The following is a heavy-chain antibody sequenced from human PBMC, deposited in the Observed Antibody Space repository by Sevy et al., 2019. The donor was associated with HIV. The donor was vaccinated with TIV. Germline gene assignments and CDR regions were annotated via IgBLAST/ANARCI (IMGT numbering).Heavy chain of an antibody. CDR2: IKQDGSEK. Sequence: GGSLRLSCAASGFTFTSYWMNWVRQAPGKGLEWVANIKQDGSEKYCVDSVKGRFTISRDNAKNSLYLQMNSLRAEDTAVYDCVRGGAVRFTLFDYWGQGTLVTVSS. D-gene: IGHD1-26*01. CDR3: VRGGAVRFTLFDY. J-gene: IGHJ4*02. V-gene: IGHV3-7*01. CDR1: GFTFTSYW.